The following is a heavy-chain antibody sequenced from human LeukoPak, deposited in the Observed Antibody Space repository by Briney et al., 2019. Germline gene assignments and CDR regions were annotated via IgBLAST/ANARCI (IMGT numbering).Heavy chain of an antibody. D-gene: IGHD1-1*01. CDR3: AREKKTGIWKWSVGYFDY. V-gene: IGHV1-2*02. CDR1: GYTFTGYY. CDR2: INPHTGGT. J-gene: IGHJ4*02. Sequence: ASVKVSCKASGYTFTGYYMHWVRQAPGQGLEWMGWINPHTGGTNYAQKFQGRVTMTRDTSISTAYMELSSLRSEDTAVYYCAREKKTGIWKWSVGYFDYWGQGTLVTVSS.